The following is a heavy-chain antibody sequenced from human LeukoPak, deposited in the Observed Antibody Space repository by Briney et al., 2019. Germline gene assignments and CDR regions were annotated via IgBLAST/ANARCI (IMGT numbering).Heavy chain of an antibody. CDR3: ARHIVVVPAAIKSYYYYGMDV. Sequence: SETLSLTRAVYGGSFSGYYWSWIRQPPGKGLEWIGEINHSGSTNYNPSLKSRVTISVDTSKNQFSLKLSSVTAADTAVYYCARHIVVVPAAIKSYYYYGMDVWGQGTTVTVSS. V-gene: IGHV4-34*01. D-gene: IGHD2-2*01. J-gene: IGHJ6*02. CDR1: GGSFSGYY. CDR2: INHSGST.